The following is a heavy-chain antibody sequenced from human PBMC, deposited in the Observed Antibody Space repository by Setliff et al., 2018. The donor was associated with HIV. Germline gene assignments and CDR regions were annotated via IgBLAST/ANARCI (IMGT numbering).Heavy chain of an antibody. CDR2: INPSGGST. CDR3: ARAGHRAAGNILDYYYYMDV. V-gene: IGHV1-46*01. CDR1: GYTLTSYE. Sequence: ASVKVSCKASGYTLTSYEINWVRQAPGQGLEWMGIINPSGGSTSYAQKFQGRVTMTRDTSTSTVYMELSSLRSEDTAVYYCARAGHRAAGNILDYYYYMDVWGKGTTVTVS. J-gene: IGHJ6*03. D-gene: IGHD6-13*01.